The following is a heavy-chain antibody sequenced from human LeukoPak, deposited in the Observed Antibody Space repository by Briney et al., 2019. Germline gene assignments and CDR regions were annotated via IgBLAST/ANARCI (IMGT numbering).Heavy chain of an antibody. CDR2: INHSGST. CDR1: VGSFSGYY. V-gene: IGHV4-34*01. Sequence: SETLSLTCAVYVGSFSGYYWSWIRQPPWKGLEWIGEINHSGSTNYNPSLNSRGTISADTSKPQSSLKLRSLTAADTAVYYCARAASRRWSPTPFDYWGPGTLVTVSS. CDR3: ARAASRRWSPTPFDY. J-gene: IGHJ4*02. D-gene: IGHD5-24*01.